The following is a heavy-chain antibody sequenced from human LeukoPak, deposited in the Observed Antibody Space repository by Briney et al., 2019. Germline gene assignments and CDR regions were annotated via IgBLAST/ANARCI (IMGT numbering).Heavy chain of an antibody. Sequence: PSETLSLTCAVYGGSFSGYYWSWIRQPPGKGLEWIGEINHSGSTNYNPSPESRVTISVDKSKNQFSLKLSSVTAADTAVYYCAGPYYGSGNYPLRYWGQGTLVTVSS. CDR3: AGPYYGSGNYPLRY. V-gene: IGHV4-34*01. CDR2: INHSGST. J-gene: IGHJ4*02. CDR1: GGSFSGYY. D-gene: IGHD3-10*01.